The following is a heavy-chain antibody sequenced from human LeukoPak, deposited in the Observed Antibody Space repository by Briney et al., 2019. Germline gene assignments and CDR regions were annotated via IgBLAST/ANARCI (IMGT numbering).Heavy chain of an antibody. V-gene: IGHV4-34*01. CDR1: GGSISSYY. D-gene: IGHD6-13*01. J-gene: IGHJ4*02. CDR3: ARERGMDYFDY. Sequence: PSETLSLTCTVSGGSISSYYWSWIRQPPGKGLEWIGEINHSGSTNYNPSLKSRVTISVDTSKNQFSLKLSSVTAADTAVYYCARERGMDYFDYWGQGTLVTVSS. CDR2: INHSGST.